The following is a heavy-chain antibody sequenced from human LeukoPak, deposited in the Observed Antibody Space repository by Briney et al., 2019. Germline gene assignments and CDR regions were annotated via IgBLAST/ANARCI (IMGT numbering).Heavy chain of an antibody. CDR2: IYTRGST. CDR3: ARELETTVVRIGSWFDP. D-gene: IGHD4-23*01. CDR1: GGSISSGSYY. J-gene: IGHJ5*02. Sequence: PSETLSLTCAVSGGSISSGSYYWSWIRQPAGKGLEWIGRIYTRGSTDYNPSLKSRVTISVDRSKNQFSLKLSSVTAADTAVYYCARELETTVVRIGSWFDPWGQGTLVTVSS. V-gene: IGHV4-61*02.